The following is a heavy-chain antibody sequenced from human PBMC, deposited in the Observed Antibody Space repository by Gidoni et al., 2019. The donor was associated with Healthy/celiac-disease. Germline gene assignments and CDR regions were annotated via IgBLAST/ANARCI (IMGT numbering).Heavy chain of an antibody. V-gene: IGHV3-30*18. D-gene: IGHD2-2*01. CDR3: AKPAVVPAAMSV. CDR1: GFTFSSYG. CDR2: ISYDGSNK. Sequence: QVQLVESGGGVVQPGRSLRLSCAASGFTFSSYGMHWVRQAPGKGLEWVAVISYDGSNKYYADSVKGRFTISRDNSKNTLYLQMNSLRAEDTAVYYCAKPAVVPAAMSVWGKGTTVTVSS. J-gene: IGHJ6*04.